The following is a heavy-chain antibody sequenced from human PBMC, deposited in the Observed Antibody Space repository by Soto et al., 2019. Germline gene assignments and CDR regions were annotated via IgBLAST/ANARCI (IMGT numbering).Heavy chain of an antibody. CDR3: ARRGTYSSGWDY. CDR2: IDPSDSQT. Sequence: GESLKISCKGSGYIFAGYWITWVRQKPGKGLEWMGRIDPSDSQTYYSPSFRGHVTISTDKSISTAYLQWSSLKASDTAMYYCARRGTYSSGWDYWGKGTLVTVSS. D-gene: IGHD6-19*01. V-gene: IGHV5-10-1*01. J-gene: IGHJ4*02. CDR1: GYIFAGYW.